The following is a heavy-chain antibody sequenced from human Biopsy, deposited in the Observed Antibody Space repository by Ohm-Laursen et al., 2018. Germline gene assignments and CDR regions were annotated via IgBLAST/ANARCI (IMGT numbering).Heavy chain of an antibody. V-gene: IGHV1-24*01. CDR1: GYTLTELS. CDR3: ATGPYYDTRFYYNVRSFDF. CDR2: FDREVRKT. D-gene: IGHD3-10*01. J-gene: IGHJ4*02. Sequence: VYISCKVSGYTLTELSIHWVRQTGGKGLGWMGGFDREVRKTVYAEKFQGRVTMTEDTSTDTVYMEVTSLRSDDTAVYYCATGPYYDTRFYYNVRSFDFWGQGTLVTVSS.